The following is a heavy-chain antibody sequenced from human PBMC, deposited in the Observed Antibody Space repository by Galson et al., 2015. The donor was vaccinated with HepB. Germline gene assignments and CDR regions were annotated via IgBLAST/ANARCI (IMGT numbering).Heavy chain of an antibody. CDR3: AKEGGAKPGYIETTGRFES. D-gene: IGHD4/OR15-4a*01. CDR1: GFTLKNYA. Sequence: SLRLSCAASGFTLKNYAMSWVRQAPGKGLEWISAISGSGGSAFSADSVNGRFTISRDNSRNTLYLQMESLRAEDTAIYYCAKEGGAKPGYIETTGRFESWGQGTLVTVSS. J-gene: IGHJ4*02. CDR2: ISGSGGSA. V-gene: IGHV3-23*01.